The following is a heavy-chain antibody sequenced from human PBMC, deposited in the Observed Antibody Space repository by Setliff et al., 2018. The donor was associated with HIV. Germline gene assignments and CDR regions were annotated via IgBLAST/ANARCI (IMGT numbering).Heavy chain of an antibody. V-gene: IGHV4-34*01. Sequence: SETLSLTCAVSGGSFSAYYWTWIRQSPHKGLEWVGEIDHTGSAYYNPSLTSRVTISVDTSKNYLSLKVTFVSAADAATSFCARHARRADDSWFAQAYSFNYWGQGALVTVSS. CDR1: GGSFSAYY. CDR3: ARHARRADDSWFAQAYSFNY. D-gene: IGHD3-3*01. J-gene: IGHJ4*02. CDR2: IDHTGSA.